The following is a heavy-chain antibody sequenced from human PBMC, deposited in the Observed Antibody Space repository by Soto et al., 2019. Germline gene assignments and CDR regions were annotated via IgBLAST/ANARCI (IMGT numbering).Heavy chain of an antibody. V-gene: IGHV1-18*01. J-gene: IGHJ4*02. Sequence: SVKVSCKSPGYTFTKVGSSWERQAPGQGLVWMGWNSAYNDNTNYAQKLQGRVTMTRDTSASTAYMEVSSLRSEDSAVYYCSRVDHGDTSPFDLWGQRTLVTVSS. D-gene: IGHD3-10*01. CDR3: SRVDHGDTSPFDL. CDR1: GYTFTKVG. CDR2: NSAYNDNT.